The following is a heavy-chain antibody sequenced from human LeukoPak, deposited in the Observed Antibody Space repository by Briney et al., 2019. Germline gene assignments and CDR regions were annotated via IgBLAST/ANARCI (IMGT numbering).Heavy chain of an antibody. CDR2: ISYDGSNK. D-gene: IGHD4-17*01. V-gene: IGHV3-30*18. J-gene: IGHJ4*02. Sequence: PGGSLRLSCAASGXTFSSYGMHWVRQAPGKGLEWVAVISYDGSNKYYADSVKGRFTISRDNSKNTLYLQMNSLRAEDTAVYYCAKDQLRYYFDYWGQGTLVTVSS. CDR3: AKDQLRYYFDY. CDR1: GXTFSSYG.